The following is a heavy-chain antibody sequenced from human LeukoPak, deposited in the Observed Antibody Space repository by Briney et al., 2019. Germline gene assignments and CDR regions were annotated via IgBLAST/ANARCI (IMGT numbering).Heavy chain of an antibody. CDR1: GGSISDYY. D-gene: IGHD1-1*01. CDR2: VSDSGIS. CDR3: ARDGNWRLDL. J-gene: IGHJ5*02. V-gene: IGHV4-59*12. Sequence: SETLSLACTFSGGSISDYYWTWIRQPPGKGLEWIGYVSDSGISNCDVSLKSRVTISIDKSNNQFSLQLDSVTPEDTAVYYCARDGNWRLDLWGQGTLVTVSS.